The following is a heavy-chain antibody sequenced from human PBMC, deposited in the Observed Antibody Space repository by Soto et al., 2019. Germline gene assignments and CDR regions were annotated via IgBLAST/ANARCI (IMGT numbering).Heavy chain of an antibody. CDR3: ARRLQDGYNNYHYGMDV. J-gene: IGHJ6*02. CDR1: GYIFTRYC. Sequence: GEALKISFTAPGYIFTRYCLGGVRQMPLEVLEWMGIIYPGDSYTRYSPSFQGKVTISDDKSISTDYLQWSSLKASDTAIYYCARRLQDGYNNYHYGMDVWGQGTTVTVSS. D-gene: IGHD5-12*01. CDR2: IYPGDSYT. V-gene: IGHV5-51*01.